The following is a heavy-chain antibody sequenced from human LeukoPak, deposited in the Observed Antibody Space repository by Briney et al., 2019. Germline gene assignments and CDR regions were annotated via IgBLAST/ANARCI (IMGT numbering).Heavy chain of an antibody. CDR3: ARGRDYFPIDY. J-gene: IGHJ4*02. Sequence: GGSLRLSCAASGFTVSSSHMTWVRQTPGKGLVWVSVTYSGGNTDYADSVKGRFTISRDNSRNTLYLQMSSLRVEDAAIYYCARGRDYFPIDYWGQGTFVIVSS. D-gene: IGHD2/OR15-2a*01. CDR2: TYSGGNT. V-gene: IGHV3-53*01. CDR1: GFTVSSSH.